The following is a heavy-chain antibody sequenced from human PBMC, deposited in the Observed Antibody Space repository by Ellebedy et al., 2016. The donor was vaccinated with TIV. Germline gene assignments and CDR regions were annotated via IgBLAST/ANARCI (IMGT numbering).Heavy chain of an antibody. CDR3: AKDLEDDILTGYSYKGGYFDY. CDR2: ISWNSGSI. V-gene: IGHV3-9*01. D-gene: IGHD3-9*01. J-gene: IGHJ4*02. Sequence: SLKISXAASGFTFDDYAMHWVRQAPGKGLEWVSGISWNSGSIGYADSVKGRFTISRDNAKNSLYLQMNSLRAEDTALYYCAKDLEDDILTGYSYKGGYFDYWGQGTLVTVSS. CDR1: GFTFDDYA.